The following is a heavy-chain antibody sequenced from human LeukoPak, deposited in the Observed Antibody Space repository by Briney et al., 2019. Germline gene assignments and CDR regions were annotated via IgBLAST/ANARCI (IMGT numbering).Heavy chain of an antibody. CDR2: IKSKTDGGTT. CDR1: GFTFSNAW. D-gene: IGHD5-18*01. J-gene: IGHJ4*02. Sequence: PGGSLRLSCAASGFTFSNAWMSWVSQAPGKGLEWVGRIKSKTDGGTTDYAAPVKRRFTISRDDSKNTLYLQMNSLKTEDTAVYYCTTATPGYSYGFYYFDYWGQGTLVTVSS. V-gene: IGHV3-15*01. CDR3: TTATPGYSYGFYYFDY.